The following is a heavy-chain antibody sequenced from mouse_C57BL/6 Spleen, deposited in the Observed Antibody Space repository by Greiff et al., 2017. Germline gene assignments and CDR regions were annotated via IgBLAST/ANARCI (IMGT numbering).Heavy chain of an antibody. CDR1: GYTFTSYW. Sequence: QVQLQQPGAELVRPGSSVKLSCKASGYTFTSYWMDWVKQRPGQGLEWIGNIYPSDGGTRYNQKFKDKATLTVDNSSSTAYMQRRSLTSEASAVYYCARGHYAMDYWGQGTSVTVSS. V-gene: IGHV1-61*01. CDR2: IYPSDGGT. J-gene: IGHJ4*01. CDR3: ARGHYAMDY.